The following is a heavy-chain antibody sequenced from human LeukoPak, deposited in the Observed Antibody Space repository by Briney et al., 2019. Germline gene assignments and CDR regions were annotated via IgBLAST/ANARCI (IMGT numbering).Heavy chain of an antibody. CDR3: ARGERNAFGYYYGMDV. CDR2: IYYSGST. D-gene: IGHD1-1*01. CDR1: GGSISSYY. V-gene: IGHV4-59*01. J-gene: IGHJ6*02. Sequence: SSETLSLTCTVSGGSISSYYWSWIRQPPGKGLEWIGYIYYSGSTNYNPSLKSRVTISVDTSKNQFSLKLSSVTAADTAVYYCARGERNAFGYYYGMDVWGQGTTVTVSS.